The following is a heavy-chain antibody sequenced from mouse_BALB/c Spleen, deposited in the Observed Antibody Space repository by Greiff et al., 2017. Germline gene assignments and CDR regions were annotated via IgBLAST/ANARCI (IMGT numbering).Heavy chain of an antibody. V-gene: IGHV1S29*02. CDR3: ARDRVWYGNYEGFAY. CDR1: GYTFTDYN. J-gene: IGHJ3*01. Sequence: VQLQQSGPELVKPGASVKISCKASGYTFTDYNMHRVKQSHGKSLEWIGYIYPYNGGTGYNQKFKSKATLTVDNSSSTAYMELRSLTSEDSAVYYCARDRVWYGNYEGFAYWGQGTLVTVSA. D-gene: IGHD2-10*02. CDR2: IYPYNGGT.